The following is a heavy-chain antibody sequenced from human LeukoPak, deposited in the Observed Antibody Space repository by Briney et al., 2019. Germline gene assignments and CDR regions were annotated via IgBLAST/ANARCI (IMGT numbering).Heavy chain of an antibody. J-gene: IGHJ4*02. CDR2: INPSGGST. CDR3: ARDQGLTGYFDF. Sequence: ASVKVSCETSGYSFTNNYMHWVRQAPGQGLEWMGIINPSGGSTNYAQKFQGRVTMTRDTSTSTVYMELSSLRSEDTAVYYCARDQGLTGYFDFWGQGTLVTVSS. D-gene: IGHD3-9*01. V-gene: IGHV1-46*01. CDR1: GYSFTNNY.